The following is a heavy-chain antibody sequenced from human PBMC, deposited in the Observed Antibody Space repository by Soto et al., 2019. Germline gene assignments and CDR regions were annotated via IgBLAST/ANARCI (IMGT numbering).Heavy chain of an antibody. J-gene: IGHJ6*02. CDR3: VKDGDFWSGYLYYYGMDV. Sequence: GGSLRLSCSASGFTFSSYAMHWVRQAPGKGLEYVSAISSNGGSTYYADSVKGRFTISRDNSKNTLYLQMSSLRAEDTAVYYCVKDGDFWSGYLYYYGMDVWGQGTTVTVSS. CDR2: ISSNGGST. CDR1: GFTFSSYA. V-gene: IGHV3-64D*06. D-gene: IGHD3-3*01.